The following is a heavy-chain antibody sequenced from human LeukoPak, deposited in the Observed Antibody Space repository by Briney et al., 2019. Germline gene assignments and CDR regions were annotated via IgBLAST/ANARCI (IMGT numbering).Heavy chain of an antibody. CDR2: INPNSGGT. CDR3: ARDRVKYKLSGWSASPGY. D-gene: IGHD6-19*01. Sequence: ASVKVSCKAPGYTFTGYYMHWVRQAPGQGLEWMGRINPNSGGTNYAQKFQGRVTMTRDTSISTAYMELSRPRSDDTAVYYCARDRVKYKLSGWSASPGYWGQGTLVTVSS. CDR1: GYTFTGYY. J-gene: IGHJ4*02. V-gene: IGHV1-2*06.